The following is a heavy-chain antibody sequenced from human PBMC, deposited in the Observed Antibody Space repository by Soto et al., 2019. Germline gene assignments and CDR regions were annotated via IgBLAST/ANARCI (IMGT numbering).Heavy chain of an antibody. CDR1: GYTFTSYG. Sequence: ASVKVSCKASGYTFTSYGISWVRQAPGQGLEWMGWISAYNGNTNYAQKIQERVTITRDISTSTDYMELSSLRSEDTAVYYCAADQGKGFSGGSCYSPYYYYYYGMDVWGQGTTVTVSS. D-gene: IGHD2-15*01. CDR2: ISAYNGNT. J-gene: IGHJ6*02. V-gene: IGHV1-18*01. CDR3: AADQGKGFSGGSCYSPYYYYYYGMDV.